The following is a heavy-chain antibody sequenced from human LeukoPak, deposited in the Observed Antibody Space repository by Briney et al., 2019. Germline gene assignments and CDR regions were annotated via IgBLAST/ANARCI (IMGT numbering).Heavy chain of an antibody. J-gene: IGHJ6*03. V-gene: IGHV4-59*01. Sequence: SETLSLTCPVSGGSISSYYWSWIRQPPGKGLEWIGYIYYSGSTNYNPSLKSRVTISVDTSKNQFSLKLSSVTAADTAVYYCARNDYYYYYMDVWGKGTTVTVSS. CDR3: ARNDYYYYYMDV. CDR1: GGSISSYY. CDR2: IYYSGST.